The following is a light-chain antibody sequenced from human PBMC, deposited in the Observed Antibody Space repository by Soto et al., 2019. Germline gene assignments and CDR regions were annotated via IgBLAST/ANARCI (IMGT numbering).Light chain of an antibody. Sequence: QLVLTQPPSVSGAPGQRVTISCTGSSSNIGADYDVHWYQQRPGTAPKLLIFGNINRPSGVPDRFSGSKSGTSASLAITGLQAEDEGDYYCQSYDSTLSVRYVFGTGTKVTVL. CDR1: SSNIGADYD. CDR2: GNI. V-gene: IGLV1-40*01. CDR3: QSYDSTLSVRYV. J-gene: IGLJ1*01.